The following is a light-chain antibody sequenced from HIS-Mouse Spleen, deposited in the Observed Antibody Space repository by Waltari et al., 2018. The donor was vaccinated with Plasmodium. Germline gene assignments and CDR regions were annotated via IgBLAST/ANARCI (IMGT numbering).Light chain of an antibody. J-gene: IGLJ3*02. CDR2: EDS. CDR1: ALPKKY. Sequence: SYELTQPPSVSVSPGQTARITCSGDALPKKYAYWYQQKSGQAPVLVIYEDSKRPSRIPERFPGSSSGTMATLTISGAQVEEEADYYCYSTDSSGNHRVFGGGTKLTVL. CDR3: YSTDSSGNHRV. V-gene: IGLV3-10*01.